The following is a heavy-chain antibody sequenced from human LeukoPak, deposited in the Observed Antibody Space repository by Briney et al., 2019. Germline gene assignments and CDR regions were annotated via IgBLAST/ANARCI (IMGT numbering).Heavy chain of an antibody. V-gene: IGHV3-23*01. J-gene: IGHJ4*02. CDR3: AKGGNYDPSSWYDD. CDR2: TSGSGGST. CDR1: GFTFGNYA. Sequence: GGSLRLSCAASGFTFGNYAMTWVRQALGKGLDWVSTTSGSGGSTYYADSVKGRFTFSRDNSKNTLYLQMNSLRAEDTAVYYCAKGGNYDPSSWYDDWGQGTLVTVSS. D-gene: IGHD6-13*01.